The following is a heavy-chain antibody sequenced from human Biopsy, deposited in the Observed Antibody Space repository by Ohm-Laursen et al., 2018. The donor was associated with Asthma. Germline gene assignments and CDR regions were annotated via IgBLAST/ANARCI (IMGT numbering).Heavy chain of an antibody. Sequence: SLRLSCSASGFVFRSHAMHWVRQAPGKGLEWVAVVSYDGGVAHYAGSMKGRFTISRDNAKSTLYLQMNRLRTDDTAVYFCAKRRGYSDLTDFDHWGQGTLVTVSS. J-gene: IGHJ4*02. CDR1: GFVFRSHA. CDR2: VSYDGGVA. V-gene: IGHV3-30*18. CDR3: AKRRGYSDLTDFDH. D-gene: IGHD3-3*01.